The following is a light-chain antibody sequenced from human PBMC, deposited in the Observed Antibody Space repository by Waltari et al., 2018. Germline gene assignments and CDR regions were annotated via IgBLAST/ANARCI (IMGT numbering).Light chain of an antibody. CDR2: AAS. V-gene: IGKV1-17*01. Sequence: DIQMTQSPSSLSASVGDRVIITCRASQGITNHLGWYQQKPGKAPRRLIFAASNVEGGVPSRFSGSGSGTEFTLTISSLQPEDFATYYCLQHNTYPFAFGPGTTVDIK. J-gene: IGKJ3*01. CDR1: QGITNH. CDR3: LQHNTYPFA.